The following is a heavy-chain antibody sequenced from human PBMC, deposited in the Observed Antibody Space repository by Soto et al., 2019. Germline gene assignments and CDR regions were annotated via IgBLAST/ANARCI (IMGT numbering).Heavy chain of an antibody. CDR2: ISTSGGT. D-gene: IGHD2-8*01. CDR1: GGSISTFY. J-gene: IGHJ4*02. CDR3: ARLAYCTNAVCYPPPYRLINS. V-gene: IGHV4-4*08. Sequence: SETLSLTCTVSGGSISTFYWSWIRQPPGKGLEWIGYISTSGGTNYNPSLKSRVTISLDTPRNQSSLKLSSVTAADTAVYYCARLAYCTNAVCYPPPYRLINSWGQGTLVTVSS.